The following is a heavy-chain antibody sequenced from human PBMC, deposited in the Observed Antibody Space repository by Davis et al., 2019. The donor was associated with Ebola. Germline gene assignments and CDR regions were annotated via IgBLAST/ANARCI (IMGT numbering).Heavy chain of an antibody. CDR2: ISAYNGNT. CDR1: GYTFTSYG. V-gene: IGHV1-18*01. Sequence: ASVKVSCKASGYTFTSYGISWVRQAPGQGLEWMGWISAYNGNTNYAQKLQGRVTMTTDTSTSTAYMELRSLRSDDTAVYFCAREELLPGEGWFDPWGQGTLVTVSS. D-gene: IGHD2-15*01. CDR3: AREELLPGEGWFDP. J-gene: IGHJ5*02.